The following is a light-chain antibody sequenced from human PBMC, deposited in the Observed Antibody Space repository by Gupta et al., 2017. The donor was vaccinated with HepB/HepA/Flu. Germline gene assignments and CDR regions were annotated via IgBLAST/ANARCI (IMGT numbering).Light chain of an antibody. Sequence: SALTQPASVSGSPGQSITISCTGPRSDVGGYNYVSWYQQHPGKAHKLMIYDVSNRPAGVSNRFSGSKAGNTASLTISGLQAEDEADYYCSSDTSSSTVVFGGGTKLTVL. J-gene: IGLJ2*01. CDR1: RSDVGGYNY. V-gene: IGLV2-14*01. CDR3: SSDTSSSTVV. CDR2: DVS.